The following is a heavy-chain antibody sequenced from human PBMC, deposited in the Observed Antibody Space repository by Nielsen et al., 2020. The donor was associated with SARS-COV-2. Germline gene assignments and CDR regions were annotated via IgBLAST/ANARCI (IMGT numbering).Heavy chain of an antibody. D-gene: IGHD2-21*01. CDR2: IIPIFGTA. CDR3: AGADCGGDCYSAGFDY. Sequence: SVKVSCKASGYTFTSYGISWVRQAPGQGLEWMGGIIPIFGTANYAQKFQGRVTITADESTSTAYMELSSLRSEDTAVYYCAGADCGGDCYSAGFDYWGQGTLVTVSS. CDR1: GYTFTSYG. V-gene: IGHV1-69*13. J-gene: IGHJ4*02.